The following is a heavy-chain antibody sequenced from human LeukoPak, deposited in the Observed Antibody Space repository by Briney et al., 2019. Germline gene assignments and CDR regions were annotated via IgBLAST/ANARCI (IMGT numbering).Heavy chain of an antibody. CDR1: GFTFSSYW. Sequence: TGGSLRLSCAASGFTFSSYWMSWVRQAPGKGLEWVANIKPDASEKSYVDSVKGRFTISRDNAENSLYLQMSSLRAEDTATYYCTTVSGTSGGASHFWGQGTLVTVSS. J-gene: IGHJ4*02. V-gene: IGHV3-7*01. D-gene: IGHD6-25*01. CDR3: TTVSGTSGGASHF. CDR2: IKPDASEK.